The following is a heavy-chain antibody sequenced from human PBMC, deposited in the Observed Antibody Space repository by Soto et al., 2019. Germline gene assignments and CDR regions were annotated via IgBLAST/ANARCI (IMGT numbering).Heavy chain of an antibody. V-gene: IGHV4-30-4*01. CDR3: ARATIFGAVFTTFDP. D-gene: IGHD3-3*01. CDR2: IYYSGST. Sequence: PSETLSLTCTVSGCSISSGDYYWSWIRQPPGKGLEWIGYIYYSGSTYYNPSLKSRVTISVDTSKNQFSLKLSSVTAADTAVYYCARATIFGAVFTTFDPWGQGTLVTVSS. J-gene: IGHJ5*02. CDR1: GCSISSGDYY.